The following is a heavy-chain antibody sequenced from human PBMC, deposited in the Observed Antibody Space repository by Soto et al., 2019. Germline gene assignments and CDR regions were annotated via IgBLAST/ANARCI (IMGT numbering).Heavy chain of an antibody. D-gene: IGHD2-8*01. V-gene: IGHV3-23*01. CDR1: GFTFSNFA. Sequence: GGPLRLSCAASGFTFSNFAMAWLRQAPGWGLEWVAEFLIGRVTFYSDFVKGRFIISRDISKTNLYLQMNSLRVDDTALYFCAKDRHSDGIWTFDSWGQGTLVTVSS. CDR3: AKDRHSDGIWTFDS. CDR2: FLIGRVT. J-gene: IGHJ4*02.